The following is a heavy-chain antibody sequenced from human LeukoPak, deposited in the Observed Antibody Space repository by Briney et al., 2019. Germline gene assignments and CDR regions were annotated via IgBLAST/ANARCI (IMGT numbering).Heavy chain of an antibody. CDR2: ISVSGDNT. CDR1: GFTFSSHA. CDR3: ARPYSSSVQRYFDY. V-gene: IGHV3-23*01. J-gene: IGHJ4*02. D-gene: IGHD2-2*01. Sequence: PGGSLRLSCAASGFTFSSHAMSWVRQAPGEGLEWVSAISVSGDNTYYADSVKGRFTISRDNSKNTLYLQMNSLRAEDTAVYYCARPYSSSVQRYFDYWGQGTLVTVSS.